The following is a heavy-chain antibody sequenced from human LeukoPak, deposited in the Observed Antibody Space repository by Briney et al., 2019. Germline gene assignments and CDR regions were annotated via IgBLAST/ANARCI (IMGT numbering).Heavy chain of an antibody. D-gene: IGHD4-17*01. CDR2: ISSSSSYT. CDR1: GFTFSDYY. Sequence: GGSLRLSCAASGFTFSDYYMSWIRQAPGKGLEWVSYISSSSSYTNYADSVKGRFTISRDNVKNSLYLQMNSLRAEDTAVYYCARDLGGYGDYGGDWFDPWGQGTLVTVSS. CDR3: ARDLGGYGDYGGDWFDP. V-gene: IGHV3-11*05. J-gene: IGHJ5*02.